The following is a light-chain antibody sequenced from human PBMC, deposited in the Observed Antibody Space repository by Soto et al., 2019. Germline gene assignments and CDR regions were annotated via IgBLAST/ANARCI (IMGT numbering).Light chain of an antibody. J-gene: IGKJ5*01. V-gene: IGKV1-27*01. CDR1: QDISVY. CDR2: SAS. CDR3: QKFNTAPLT. Sequence: DIPMTQSPSSLSASVGDRVTITCRASQDISVYLAWYQQKPGKVPKLLIYSASTLQSGVPSRFSGSGSGTDFTLTISSLQPEDVATYYCQKFNTAPLTFGQGTRPEIK.